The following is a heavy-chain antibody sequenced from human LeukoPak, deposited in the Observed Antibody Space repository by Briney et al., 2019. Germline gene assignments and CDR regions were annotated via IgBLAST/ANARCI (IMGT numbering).Heavy chain of an antibody. CDR2: IKQDGSQI. J-gene: IGHJ4*02. D-gene: IGHD4-17*01. Sequence: PGESLRLSCAASGFTFTNYWMNWVRQAPGKGLEWVAHIKQDGSQIYYVDSVKGRFTISRDNAKSSLYLQMNSLRAEDTAVYYCAKDDHGEIRYWGQGTLVTVSS. CDR3: AKDDHGEIRY. V-gene: IGHV3-7*03. CDR1: GFTFTNYW.